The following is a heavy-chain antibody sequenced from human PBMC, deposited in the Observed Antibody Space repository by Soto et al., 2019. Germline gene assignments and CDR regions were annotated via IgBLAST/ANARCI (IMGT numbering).Heavy chain of an antibody. Sequence: GSLRLSCAASGFTFSSYSMHWVRQAPGKGLEWVSSISSSSSYIYYADSVKGRFTIYRDNDKHSLYLQMNSLRVEYTAVDDCAIGSRYGSGSYRGFDPWGQGTLVTVSS. V-gene: IGHV3-21*01. D-gene: IGHD3-10*01. CDR1: GFTFSSYS. J-gene: IGHJ5*02. CDR3: AIGSRYGSGSYRGFDP. CDR2: ISSSSSYI.